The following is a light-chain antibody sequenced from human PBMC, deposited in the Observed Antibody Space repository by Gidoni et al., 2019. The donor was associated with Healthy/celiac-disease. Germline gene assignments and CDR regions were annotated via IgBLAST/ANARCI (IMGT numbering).Light chain of an antibody. Sequence: DIVMTQSPDSPAVSLGERATTNCKSSQSVLYSSNNKNYLAWYQQKPGQPPKLLIYWASTRESGVPDRFSGSGSGTDFTLTISSLQAEDVAVYYCQQYYSTPLTFGGGTKVEIK. CDR1: QSVLYSSNNKNY. CDR3: QQYYSTPLT. J-gene: IGKJ4*01. CDR2: WAS. V-gene: IGKV4-1*01.